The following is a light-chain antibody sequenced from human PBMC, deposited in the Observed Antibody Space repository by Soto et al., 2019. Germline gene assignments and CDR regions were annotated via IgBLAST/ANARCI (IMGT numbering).Light chain of an antibody. J-gene: IGKJ3*01. CDR1: QSVSANY. Sequence: PGARATLSCRADQSVSANYLAWYQQKPGQAPRLLIYGASSRATGIPDRFSGSGSGTDFTLTISRLEPEDFAVFYCHQYGSSPFTFGPGTKVDIK. CDR3: HQYGSSPFT. V-gene: IGKV3-20*01. CDR2: GAS.